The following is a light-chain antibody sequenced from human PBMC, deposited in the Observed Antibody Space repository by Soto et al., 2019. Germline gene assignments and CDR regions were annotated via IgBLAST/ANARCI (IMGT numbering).Light chain of an antibody. CDR2: AAS. V-gene: IGKV1-8*01. CDR1: QGISSY. J-gene: IGKJ1*01. Sequence: AIRMTQSPPSFSASTGARAPITCRASQGISSYLAWYQQNPGKAPQVLMYAASTLESGVPSRFSGSGSGTEFTLTITSLQPDDFATYYCQQFHSYSPTFGQGTKVDIK. CDR3: QQFHSYSPT.